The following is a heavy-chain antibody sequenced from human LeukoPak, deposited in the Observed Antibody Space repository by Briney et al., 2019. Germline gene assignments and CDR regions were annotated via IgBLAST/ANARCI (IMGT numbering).Heavy chain of an antibody. CDR2: INPNSGGT. V-gene: IGHV1-2*04. D-gene: IGHD2-15*01. Sequence: ASVKVSCKASGYTFTGYYMHWVRQAPGQGLEWMGWINPNSGGTNYAQKFRGWVAMTRDTSISTAYMELSRLRSDDTAVYYCARDRGYCSGGSCMHGMDVWGKGTTVTVSS. J-gene: IGHJ6*04. CDR3: ARDRGYCSGGSCMHGMDV. CDR1: GYTFTGYY.